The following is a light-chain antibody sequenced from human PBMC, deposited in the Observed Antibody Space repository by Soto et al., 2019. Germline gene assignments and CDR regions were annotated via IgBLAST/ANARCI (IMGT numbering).Light chain of an antibody. CDR1: QRVSAY. CDR3: QQSYSTPYT. V-gene: IGKV3-11*01. Sequence: EIVLTQSPATLSLSPGERRPFSCRASQRVSAYLAWYQQKPGQAPRLLIYDASNRATGIPARFSGSGSGTDFTLTISSLEPEDFATYYCQQSYSTPYTFGQGTKLEIK. CDR2: DAS. J-gene: IGKJ2*01.